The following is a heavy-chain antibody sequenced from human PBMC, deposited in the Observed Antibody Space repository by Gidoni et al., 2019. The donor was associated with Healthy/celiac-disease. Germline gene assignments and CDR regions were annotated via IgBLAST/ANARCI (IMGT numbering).Heavy chain of an antibody. CDR2: INPNSGGT. CDR3: ARGWEGMADY. V-gene: IGHV1-2*02. Sequence: QVQLLQSGAEATKPGASVKVSRKASGYTFTGYYLHWVRQAPGQGLEWMGWINPNSGGTNYAQKFQGRVTITRDTSISTAYMELSRLGSDDTAVYYCARGWEGMADYWGQGTLVTVSS. D-gene: IGHD1-26*01. CDR1: GYTFTGYY. J-gene: IGHJ4*02.